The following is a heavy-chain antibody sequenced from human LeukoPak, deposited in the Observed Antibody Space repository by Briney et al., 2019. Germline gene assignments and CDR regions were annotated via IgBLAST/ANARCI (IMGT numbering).Heavy chain of an antibody. V-gene: IGHV3-21*01. CDR2: ISSSSSYI. Sequence: PGGSLRLSCAASGFTFSSYSMNWVRQAPGKGLEWVSSISSSSSYIYYADSVKGRFTISRDNAKNSLYLQMNSLRAEDTAVYYCARSTTDFWSGDFDPWGQGTRVTVSS. J-gene: IGHJ5*02. CDR1: GFTFSSYS. CDR3: ARSTTDFWSGDFDP. D-gene: IGHD3-3*01.